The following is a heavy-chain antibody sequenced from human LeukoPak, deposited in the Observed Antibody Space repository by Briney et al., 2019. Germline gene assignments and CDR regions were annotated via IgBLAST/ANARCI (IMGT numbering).Heavy chain of an antibody. CDR2: MNPNSGNT. D-gene: IGHD2-2*01. CDR1: GYTFTSYD. Sequence: ASVNVSCKSSGYTFTSYDINWVRQATGQGHELKGWMNPNSGNTGYAQKFQGRGAMTRDTSISTAYMALSSRRSEDTAVYYCARFGGTSRARNYYSYYYMDVWGKGTTVTVSS. V-gene: IGHV1-8*01. CDR3: ARFGGTSRARNYYSYYYMDV. J-gene: IGHJ6*03.